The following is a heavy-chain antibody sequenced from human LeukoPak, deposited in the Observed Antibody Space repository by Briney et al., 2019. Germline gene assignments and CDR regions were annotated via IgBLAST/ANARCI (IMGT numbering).Heavy chain of an antibody. J-gene: IGHJ3*02. CDR1: GFAFSNYW. Sequence: GGSLRLSCAASGFAFSNYWMFWVRQVPGQGPVWVSRLNPDGSITNYADSVRGRFTISRDNSKNTLYLQMNSLRAEDTAVYYCAKDLEGSGSPDAFDIWGQGTMVTVSS. CDR2: LNPDGSIT. CDR3: AKDLEGSGSPDAFDI. V-gene: IGHV3-74*01. D-gene: IGHD3-10*01.